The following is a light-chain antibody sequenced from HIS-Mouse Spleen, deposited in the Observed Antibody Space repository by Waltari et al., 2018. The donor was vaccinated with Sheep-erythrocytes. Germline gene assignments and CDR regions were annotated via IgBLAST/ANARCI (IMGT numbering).Light chain of an antibody. CDR1: SSTIGSNT. J-gene: IGLJ1*01. CDR3: AAWDDSLNGYV. CDR2: SNN. Sequence: QSVLTQPPSASGTPEQRVTLPCSGSSSTIGSNTLNLYQQLPGPAPNLPIYSNNQRPSGVPDRFSGSKSGTAASLAISGLQSEDEADYYCAAWDDSLNGYVFGTGTKVTVL. V-gene: IGLV1-44*01.